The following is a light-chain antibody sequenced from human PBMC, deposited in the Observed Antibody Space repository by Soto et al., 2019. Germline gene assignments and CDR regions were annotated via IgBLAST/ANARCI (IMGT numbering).Light chain of an antibody. J-gene: IGLJ1*01. CDR2: DVS. CDR3: RSYTTSRTYV. V-gene: IGLV2-14*01. CDR1: ISDVGGYDY. Sequence: QSALTQPASVSGSPGQSITISCTGTISDVGGYDYVSWYQQHPGKAPKLMIYDVSNRPSGVSNRFSGSKSGNTASLTISGLQADDEAAYYCRSYTTSRTYVFGTGTKVTVL.